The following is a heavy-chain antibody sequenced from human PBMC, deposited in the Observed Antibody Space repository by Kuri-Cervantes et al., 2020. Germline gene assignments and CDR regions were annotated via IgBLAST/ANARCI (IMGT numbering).Heavy chain of an antibody. D-gene: IGHD6-19*01. CDR2: IIPIFRTT. CDR1: GGTFSNYA. J-gene: IGHJ6*03. V-gene: IGHV1-69*13. CDR3: ASQSIAVAGRGYYYYYMDV. Sequence: SVKVSCKTSGGTFSNYAIIWVRQAPGQGPEWMGGIIPIFRTTNYAQKFQGRLTITADESTSTAYMELSSLRSEGTAVYYCASQSIAVAGRGYYYYYMDVWGKGTTVTVSS.